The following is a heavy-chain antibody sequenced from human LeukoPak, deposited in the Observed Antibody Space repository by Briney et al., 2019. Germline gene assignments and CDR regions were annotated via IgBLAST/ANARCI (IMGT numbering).Heavy chain of an antibody. CDR2: MNPNSGDT. CDR3: ARVVKQSRRNSGYDLDY. D-gene: IGHD5-12*01. CDR1: GYSFTSYD. J-gene: IGHJ4*02. V-gene: IGHV1-8*01. Sequence: APVKVSCKASGYSFTSYDINWVRQATGQGLEWMGWMNPNSGDTGYAQKFQGRITMTRDTPISTAYMELTSLRSEDTAVYYCARVVKQSRRNSGYDLDYWGQGTLVIVSS.